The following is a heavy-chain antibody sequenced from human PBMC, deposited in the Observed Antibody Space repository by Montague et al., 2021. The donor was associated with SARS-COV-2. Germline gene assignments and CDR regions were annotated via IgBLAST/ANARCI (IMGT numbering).Heavy chain of an antibody. Sequence: SLRLSCAASGFTFSSYAMHWVRQAPGKGLEWVAVISYDVSNKYXXXSXXXRFXISRDNSKNTLYLQLNSLRAEATAVYYCARDRGMITFGGVIVIDGMDVWGQGTTVTVSS. CDR1: GFTFSSYA. CDR3: ARDRGMITFGGVIVIDGMDV. J-gene: IGHJ6*02. CDR2: ISYDVSNK. V-gene: IGHV3-30-3*01. D-gene: IGHD3-16*02.